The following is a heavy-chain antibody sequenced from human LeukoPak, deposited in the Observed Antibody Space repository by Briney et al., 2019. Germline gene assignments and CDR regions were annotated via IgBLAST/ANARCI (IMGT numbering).Heavy chain of an antibody. CDR3: AKAYYYDSSGYYTPIDY. V-gene: IGHV3-23*01. CDR2: ISGSGGST. D-gene: IGHD3-22*01. J-gene: IGHJ4*02. CDR1: GLTFSSYA. Sequence: PGGSLRLSCAASGLTFSSYAMSWVRQAPGKGLEWVSAISGSGGSTYYADSVKGRFTISRGNSKNTLYLQMNSLRAEDTAVYYCAKAYYYDSSGYYTPIDYWGQGTQVTVSS.